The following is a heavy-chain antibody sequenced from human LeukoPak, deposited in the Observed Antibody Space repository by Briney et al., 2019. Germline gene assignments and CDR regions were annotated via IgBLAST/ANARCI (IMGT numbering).Heavy chain of an antibody. CDR3: ARTRITIFGVVIPDAFDI. J-gene: IGHJ3*02. V-gene: IGHV4-59*01. Sequence: SETLSLTCTVSGGSISSYYWSWIRQPPGKGLEWIGYIYYSGSTNYNPSLKSRITISVDTSKNQFSLKLSSVTAADTAVYYCARTRITIFGVVIPDAFDIWGQWTMVTVSS. CDR1: GGSISSYY. D-gene: IGHD3-3*01. CDR2: IYYSGST.